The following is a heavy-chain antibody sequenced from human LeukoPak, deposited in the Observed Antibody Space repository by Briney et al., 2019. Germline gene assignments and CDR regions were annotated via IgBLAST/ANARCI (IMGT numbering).Heavy chain of an antibody. J-gene: IGHJ4*02. CDR3: ATLVPYYDSSGYYFDY. V-gene: IGHV1-24*01. CDR1: GYTLTELS. D-gene: IGHD3-22*01. CDR2: FYPEDGET. Sequence: ASVKVSCKVSGYTLTELSMHWVRQAPGKGLGWMGGFYPEDGETIYAQKFQGRVTMTVDTSTDTAYMELSSLGSEDTAVYYCATLVPYYDSSGYYFDYWGQGTLVTVSS.